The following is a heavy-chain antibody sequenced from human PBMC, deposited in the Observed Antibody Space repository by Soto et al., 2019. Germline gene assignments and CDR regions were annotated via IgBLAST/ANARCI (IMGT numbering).Heavy chain of an antibody. Sequence: ASVKVSCKAPGYTFTSYGISCVRHAPGQGREWMGWISAYNGNTNYAQKLQGSVTMTTDTSTSTADMELRSLRSDDTAVYYCARDIVGGVTRVNGFDPWGQGTLVTVSS. CDR1: GYTFTSYG. V-gene: IGHV1-18*01. J-gene: IGHJ5*02. D-gene: IGHD2-8*02. CDR2: ISAYNGNT. CDR3: ARDIVGGVTRVNGFDP.